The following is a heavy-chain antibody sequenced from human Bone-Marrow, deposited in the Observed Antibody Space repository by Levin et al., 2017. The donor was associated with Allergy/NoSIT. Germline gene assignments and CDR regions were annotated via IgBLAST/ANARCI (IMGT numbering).Heavy chain of an antibody. V-gene: IGHV4-39*07. J-gene: IGHJ6*02. CDR1: DVSIRSTSAY. CDR2: ITYSGTT. CDR3: ARLRVGATRYYYHGMDV. Sequence: SQTLSLTCPVSDVSIRSTSAYWGWVRQPPGKGLEWIGTITYSGTTYYNPSLKSRLTISADTSKNQFSLMLSSVTAADTAIYYCARLRVGATRYYYHGMDVWGQGTTVSVSS. D-gene: IGHD1-26*01.